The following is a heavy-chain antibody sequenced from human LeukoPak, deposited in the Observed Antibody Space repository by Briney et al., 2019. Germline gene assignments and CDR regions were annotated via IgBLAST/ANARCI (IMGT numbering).Heavy chain of an antibody. V-gene: IGHV3-21*01. D-gene: IGHD1-26*01. CDR2: ISSISNYI. Sequence: PGGSLRLSCAASGFTFSSYSMNRHPPAPGQGLEWVSSISSISNYIYYAESVKGRFTITRDNAKNSLYLQMNSLSAEDTAVYYGARDLSGSLTIDYWGQGTLVTVSS. CDR1: GFTFSSYS. J-gene: IGHJ4*02. CDR3: ARDLSGSLTIDY.